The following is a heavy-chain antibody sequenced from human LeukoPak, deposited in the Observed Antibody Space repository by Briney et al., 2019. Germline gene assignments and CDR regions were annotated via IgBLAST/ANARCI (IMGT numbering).Heavy chain of an antibody. V-gene: IGHV4-59*01. CDR1: GGSISSYY. J-gene: IGHJ3*02. Sequence: SETLSLTCTVSGGSISSYYWSWIRQPPGKGLEWIGNIYYSGSTNYNPSLKSRVTISVDTSKNQFSLKLSSVTAADTAVYYCARTYYYDISGYYLWCAFDIWGQGTMVTVSS. D-gene: IGHD3-22*01. CDR2: IYYSGST. CDR3: ARTYYYDISGYYLWCAFDI.